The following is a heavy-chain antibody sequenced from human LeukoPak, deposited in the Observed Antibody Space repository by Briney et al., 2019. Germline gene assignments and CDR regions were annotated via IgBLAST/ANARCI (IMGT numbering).Heavy chain of an antibody. CDR1: GGSFRGYY. CDR3: ARGRIAAV. D-gene: IGHD6-13*01. CDR2: TNHSGSA. J-gene: IGHJ4*02. V-gene: IGHV4-34*01. Sequence: SETLSLTCAVYGGSFRGYYWSWIRQPPEKGLEWIGKTNHSGSADYNPSLKSRVTISLDTSKTQFSLQLSSVTAADTAVYYCARGRIAAVWGQGTLVTVSS.